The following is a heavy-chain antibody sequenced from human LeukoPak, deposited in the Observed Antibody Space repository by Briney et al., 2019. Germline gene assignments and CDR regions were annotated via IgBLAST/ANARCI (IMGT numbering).Heavy chain of an antibody. V-gene: IGHV4-30-4*01. CDR1: GASIRSGDYY. CDR3: ARDCSGGSCYGAFDI. Sequence: SETLSLTCTVSGASIRSGDYYWSWIRQPPGKGLEWIGYIYDSGSTYYNPSLKSRITISVDTSENRFSLKLGSVTATDTAVYYCARDCSGGSCYGAFDIWGQGTMVTVSS. D-gene: IGHD2-15*01. CDR2: IYDSGST. J-gene: IGHJ3*02.